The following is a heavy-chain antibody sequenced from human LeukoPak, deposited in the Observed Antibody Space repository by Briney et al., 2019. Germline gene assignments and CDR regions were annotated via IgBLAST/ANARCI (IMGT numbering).Heavy chain of an antibody. Sequence: GGSLRLSCAAYGFSFSDYYMIWLRQAPGKGLEWLSSINGSADRILYADSVKGRFTISRDNAKNSLFLQMDSLRAEDTAVYFCARDRDVMLVHADYDAYDMWGQGTVVTVSS. CDR3: ARDRDVMLVHADYDAYDM. CDR1: GFSFSDYY. J-gene: IGHJ3*02. CDR2: INGSADRI. D-gene: IGHD6-13*01. V-gene: IGHV3-11*01.